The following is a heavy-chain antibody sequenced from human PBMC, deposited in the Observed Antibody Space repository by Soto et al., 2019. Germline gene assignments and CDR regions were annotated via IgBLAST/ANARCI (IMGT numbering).Heavy chain of an antibody. V-gene: IGHV3-7*01. CDR3: ARPTRPNDFWSGSYAFDI. J-gene: IGHJ3*02. D-gene: IGHD3-3*01. Sequence: GGSLRLSCAASGFTFRSCWLTWVRQAPRKGLEWVSYISSVGSEIYYLDSVKGRFTISRDNAKNSLYLQMNSLRAEDTAVYYCARPTRPNDFWSGSYAFDIWGQGTMVTVSS. CDR2: ISSVGSEI. CDR1: GFTFRSCW.